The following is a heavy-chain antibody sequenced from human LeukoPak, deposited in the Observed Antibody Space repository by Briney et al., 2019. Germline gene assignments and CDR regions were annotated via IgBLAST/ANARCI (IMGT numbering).Heavy chain of an antibody. Sequence: GGSLRLSCAASGFTFSRYAMHWVRQAPGKGLEWVAVISYDGSNEYYADSVKGRFTISRDNSKNTLYLQMNSLRPEDTAVYYCAREAEAFDIWGQGAMVTVSS. V-gene: IGHV3-30-3*01. J-gene: IGHJ3*02. CDR1: GFTFSRYA. CDR2: ISYDGSNE. CDR3: AREAEAFDI.